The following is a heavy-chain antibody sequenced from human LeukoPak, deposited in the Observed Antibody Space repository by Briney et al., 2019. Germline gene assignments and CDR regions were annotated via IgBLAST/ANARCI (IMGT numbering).Heavy chain of an antibody. Sequence: PSETLSLTCAVYGGSFSGYYWSWIRQPPGKGLEWIGEINHSGSTNYNPSLKSRVTISVDTSKNQFSLKLSSVTAADTAVYYCARRGTTMIVVAQYYFDYWGQGTLVTVSS. D-gene: IGHD3-22*01. J-gene: IGHJ4*02. CDR1: GGSFSGYY. V-gene: IGHV4-34*01. CDR3: ARRGTTMIVVAQYYFDY. CDR2: INHSGST.